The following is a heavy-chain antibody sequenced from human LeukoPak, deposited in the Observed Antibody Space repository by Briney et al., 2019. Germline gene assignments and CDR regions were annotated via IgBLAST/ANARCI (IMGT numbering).Heavy chain of an antibody. J-gene: IGHJ4*02. CDR2: IYYSGST. CDR3: ARSSIAARHEY. CDR1: GGSISSSSYY. D-gene: IGHD6-6*01. V-gene: IGHV4-39*01. Sequence: SQTLSLTCTVSGGSISSSSYYWGWIRQPPGKGLEGIGSIYYSGSTYYNPSLKSRVTISVDTSKNQFSLKLSSVTAAATAVSYCARSSIAARHEYSDQRTLGTVSS.